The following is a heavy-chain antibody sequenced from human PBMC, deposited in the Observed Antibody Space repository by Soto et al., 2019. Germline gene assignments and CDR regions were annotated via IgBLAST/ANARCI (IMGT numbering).Heavy chain of an antibody. D-gene: IGHD6-13*01. Sequence: QVQLVQSGAEVKKPGASVKVSCKASGYTFTSYGISWVRQAPGQGLEWMGWISAYNGNTNYAQKLQGRVTMTTDTSTSTAYLELRSLRSDATAVYYCARHPPTMTSAGREDYWGQGTLVTVSS. CDR3: ARHPPTMTSAGREDY. CDR2: ISAYNGNT. CDR1: GYTFTSYG. V-gene: IGHV1-18*01. J-gene: IGHJ4*02.